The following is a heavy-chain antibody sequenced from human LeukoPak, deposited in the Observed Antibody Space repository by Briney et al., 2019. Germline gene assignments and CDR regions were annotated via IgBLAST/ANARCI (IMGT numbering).Heavy chain of an antibody. CDR1: GGSISSYY. CDR2: IYYSGST. J-gene: IGHJ4*02. CDR3: ASRFPYYYDN. Sequence: SETLSLTCAASGGSISSYYWSWIRQPPGKGLEWVGYIYYSGSTNYNPSLKSRVTISVDTSKNQYSLKLSSVTAADTAVYYCASRFPYYYDNWGQGTLVTVSS. V-gene: IGHV4-59*08.